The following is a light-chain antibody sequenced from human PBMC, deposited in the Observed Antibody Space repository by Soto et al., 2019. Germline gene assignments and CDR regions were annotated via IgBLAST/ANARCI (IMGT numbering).Light chain of an antibody. V-gene: IGLV1-47*01. Sequence: QSVLTQPPSASGTPGQRVTISCSGSSSNIGSNYVYWYQQLPGTAPKLLIYRNNQRPSGVPDRFSGSTSGTSASLAISGLRYEEEADYYCAAWDDSLSGVVFGGGTKVTVL. CDR3: AAWDDSLSGVV. CDR1: SSNIGSNY. J-gene: IGLJ2*01. CDR2: RNN.